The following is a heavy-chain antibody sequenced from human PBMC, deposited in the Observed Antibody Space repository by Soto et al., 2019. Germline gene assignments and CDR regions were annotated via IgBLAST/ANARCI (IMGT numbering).Heavy chain of an antibody. CDR1: GFTFSDYY. D-gene: IGHD2-2*01. CDR2: ISGSSGTI. J-gene: IGHJ6*02. V-gene: IGHV3-11*01. Sequence: GGSLRLSCAASGFTFSDYYMTWIRQAPGKGLQWVSYISGSSGTIYYADSVKGRFTISRDNARKSLYLQMGSLRTEDTAVYYCARGSSGVDVWGQGTTVTVSS. CDR3: ARGSSGVDV.